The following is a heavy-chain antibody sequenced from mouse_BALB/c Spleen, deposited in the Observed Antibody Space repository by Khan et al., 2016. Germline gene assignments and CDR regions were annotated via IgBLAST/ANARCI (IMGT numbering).Heavy chain of an antibody. D-gene: IGHD2-14*01. CDR3: ASRYDYFDY. J-gene: IGHJ2*01. Sequence: EVELVESGGGLVKPGGSLKLSCAASGFAFSSYDMSWVRQTPEKRLEWVAYISSGGGSTYSPDTVKGRFTISRDNAKNTLYLQMSSMKSEDTAMYYCASRYDYFDYWGQGTTLTGSS. CDR1: GFAFSSYD. V-gene: IGHV5-12-1*01. CDR2: ISSGGGST.